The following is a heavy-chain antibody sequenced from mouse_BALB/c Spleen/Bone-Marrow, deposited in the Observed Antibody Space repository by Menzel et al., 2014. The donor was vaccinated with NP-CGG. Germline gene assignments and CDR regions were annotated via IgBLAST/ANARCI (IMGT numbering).Heavy chain of an antibody. CDR2: ISNGGGST. J-gene: IGHJ3*01. CDR1: GFTFSSYT. Sequence: EVKLMESGGGLVQPGGSLKLSCAASGFTFSSYTMSWVRQTPEKRLEWVAYISNGGGSTYYPDTVKGRFTISRDNAKNTLYLQMSSLKSEDTAMYYCARRRDSAFAYWGQGTLVTVSA. CDR3: ARRRDSAFAY. V-gene: IGHV5-12-2*01.